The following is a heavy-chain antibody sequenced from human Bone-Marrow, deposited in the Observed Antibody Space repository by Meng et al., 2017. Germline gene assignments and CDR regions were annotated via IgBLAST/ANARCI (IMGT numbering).Heavy chain of an antibody. CDR1: GFTFSSYE. Sequence: GESLKISCAASGFTFSSYEMNWVRQAPGKGLEWLSYISSSANTMFYADSVKGRFTISRNNAENSLYLQMNGLRAEDTAVYYCARLGYCSGGSCYPLDYWGQGVRVTCFS. CDR3: ARLGYCSGGSCYPLDY. D-gene: IGHD2-15*01. J-gene: IGHJ4*02. V-gene: IGHV3-48*03. CDR2: ISSSANTM.